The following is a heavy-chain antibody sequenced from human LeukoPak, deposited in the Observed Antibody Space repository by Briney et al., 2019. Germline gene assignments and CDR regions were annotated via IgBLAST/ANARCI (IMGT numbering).Heavy chain of an antibody. CDR1: GFTFSSYW. J-gene: IGHJ5*02. D-gene: IGHD3-16*02. CDR3: ARDVNYDYVWGSYRLNWFDP. Sequence: GGSLRLSRAASGFTFSSYWMSWVRQAPGKGLEWVANIKRDGSEKYYVDSVKGRFTISRDNAKNSLYLQMNSLRAEDTAVYYCARDVNYDYVWGSYRLNWFDPWGQGTLVTVSS. CDR2: IKRDGSEK. V-gene: IGHV3-7*01.